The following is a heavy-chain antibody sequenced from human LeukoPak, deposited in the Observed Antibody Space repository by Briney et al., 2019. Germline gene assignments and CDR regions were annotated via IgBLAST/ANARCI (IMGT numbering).Heavy chain of an antibody. CDR3: ARGGVRFGELLPDY. D-gene: IGHD3-10*01. V-gene: IGHV1-2*02. J-gene: IGHJ4*02. CDR2: INPNSGGT. CDR1: GYTFTDYY. Sequence: ASVKVVCKASGYTFTDYYMHLVRQAPGQRLEWMGWINPNSGGTNYAQKFQGRVTMTRDTSISTAYMNLSRLRSDDTAVYYCARGGVRFGELLPDYWGQGALVTVSS.